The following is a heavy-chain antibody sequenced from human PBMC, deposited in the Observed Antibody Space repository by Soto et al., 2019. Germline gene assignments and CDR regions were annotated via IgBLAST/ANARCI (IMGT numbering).Heavy chain of an antibody. V-gene: IGHV5-51*01. J-gene: IGHJ4*02. CDR3: ARRRYCDSGGYSYFAY. Sequence: GESLKISCKGSGYSFTSYWIVWVRQMPGKCLEWMGIIYPGDSDTRYSPSFQGQVTISADKSISTAYLQWSSLKASDTAMYYCARRRYCDSGGYSYFAYWGQGNLVIVSS. CDR2: IYPGDSDT. CDR1: GYSFTSYW. D-gene: IGHD3-22*01.